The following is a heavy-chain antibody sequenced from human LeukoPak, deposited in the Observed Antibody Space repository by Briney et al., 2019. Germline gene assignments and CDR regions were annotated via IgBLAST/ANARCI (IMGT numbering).Heavy chain of an antibody. J-gene: IGHJ3*01. D-gene: IGHD3-22*01. V-gene: IGHV3-11*04. CDR1: GFIFTDYY. CDR2: ISGSRSTT. Sequence: GGSLRLSCAASGFIFTDYYMSWIRQAPGKGLEWVSYISGSRSTTYYADSVKGRFTISRDNVKNSLFLQMDSLRAGDTALYFCARVYYNSLGYAFDVWGQGTMVSVTS. CDR3: ARVYYNSLGYAFDV.